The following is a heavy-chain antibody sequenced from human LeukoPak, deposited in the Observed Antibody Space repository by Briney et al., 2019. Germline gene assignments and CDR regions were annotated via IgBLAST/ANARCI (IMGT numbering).Heavy chain of an antibody. J-gene: IGHJ6*04. V-gene: IGHV1-69*13. CDR1: GGTFSSYA. CDR3: ARDEEDGSGTYKEPGYYYYYGMDV. D-gene: IGHD3-10*01. Sequence: SVKVSCKASGGTFSSYAMSWVRQAPGQGLEWMGVIIPIFGTVNYAQKFQGRVTITADESTSTAYMELSSLRSEDTAVYYCARDEEDGSGTYKEPGYYYYYGMDVWGKGTTVTVSS. CDR2: IIPIFGTV.